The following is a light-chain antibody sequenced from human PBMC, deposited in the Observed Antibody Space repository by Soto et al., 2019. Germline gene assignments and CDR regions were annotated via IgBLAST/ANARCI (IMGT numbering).Light chain of an antibody. CDR1: QSLNTD. J-gene: IGKJ1*01. CDR2: GAS. Sequence: EILMTQSPDSLSVSPGETATLSCRASQSLNTDLAWYQQKPGQAPRLLLYGASSRATGIPDRFSGSGSGTDFTLTISRLEPEDFAVYYCQQYDNSAWTFGQGTKV. V-gene: IGKV3-20*01. CDR3: QQYDNSAWT.